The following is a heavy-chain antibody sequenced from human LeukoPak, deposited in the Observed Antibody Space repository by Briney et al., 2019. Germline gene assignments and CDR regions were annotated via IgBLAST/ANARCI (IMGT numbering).Heavy chain of an antibody. Sequence: PSETLSLTCSVSGGSISSYYWSWIRQPPWKGLEWIGYIYYSGSTNYNPSLKSRVTISVDTSKNQFSLKLSSVTAADTAVYYCARVVAAWSVDCWGQGTLVTVSS. V-gene: IGHV4-59*01. CDR1: GGSISSYY. CDR2: IYYSGST. D-gene: IGHD2-15*01. CDR3: ARVVAAWSVDC. J-gene: IGHJ4*02.